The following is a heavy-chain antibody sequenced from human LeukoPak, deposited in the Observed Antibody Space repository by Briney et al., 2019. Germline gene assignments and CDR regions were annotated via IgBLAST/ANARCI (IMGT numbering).Heavy chain of an antibody. V-gene: IGHV3-7*04. CDR3: ARDGFNWNDLDY. D-gene: IGHD1-20*01. CDR2: RKEDESEK. Sequence: GGSLRLSCAASRSRFSRYWMSWVHQAPGKGLEWLANRKEDESEKYYVDSVKGRFTISRDNAKNSLYLQINSLRAEDTAVYYCARDGFNWNDLDYWGQGPLVTVSS. J-gene: IGHJ4*02. CDR1: RSRFSRYW.